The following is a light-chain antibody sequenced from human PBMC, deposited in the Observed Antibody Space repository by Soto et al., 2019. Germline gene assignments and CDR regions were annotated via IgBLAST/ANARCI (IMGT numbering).Light chain of an antibody. V-gene: IGKV3-11*01. CDR3: QHRSYSPT. Sequence: EIVLTQSPATLSLSPGERATLSCRASQSVGTYLAWYQQKPGQAPRLRIYATLNRATGIPARFSGSGSGTDFTLTISSLEPEDFAVYYCQHRSYSPTVGGGTKVEFK. J-gene: IGKJ4*01. CDR1: QSVGTY. CDR2: ATL.